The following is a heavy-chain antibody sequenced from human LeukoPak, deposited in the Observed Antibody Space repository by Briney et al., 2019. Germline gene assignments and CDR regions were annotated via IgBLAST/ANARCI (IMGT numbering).Heavy chain of an antibody. V-gene: IGHV3-21*01. CDR3: ARDSPHYYDSSGYYSLPFDY. D-gene: IGHD3-22*01. CDR2: ISSSSSYI. Sequence: GGSLRLSCAASGFTFSSYSMNWVRQAPGKGLEWVSSISSSSSYIYYADSVKGRFTISRDNAKNSLYLQMHSLRAEDTAVYYCARDSPHYYDSSGYYSLPFDYWGQGALGTVSS. J-gene: IGHJ4*02. CDR1: GFTFSSYS.